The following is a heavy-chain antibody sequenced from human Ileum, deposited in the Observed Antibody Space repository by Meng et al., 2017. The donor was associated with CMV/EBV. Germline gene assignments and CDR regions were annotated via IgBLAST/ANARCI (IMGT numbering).Heavy chain of an antibody. V-gene: IGHV4-39*07. Sequence: GGSGSRRSDYWGWSRQPPGKGREGSGGINYSGGTDYTPSLKRRVTISVDTSKNQFSLKLSSVTAADTAVYYCARSLRRPAAMSWFDPWGQGTLVTVSS. CDR1: GGSGSRRSDY. D-gene: IGHD2-2*01. J-gene: IGHJ5*02. CDR2: INYSGGT. CDR3: ARSLRRPAAMSWFDP.